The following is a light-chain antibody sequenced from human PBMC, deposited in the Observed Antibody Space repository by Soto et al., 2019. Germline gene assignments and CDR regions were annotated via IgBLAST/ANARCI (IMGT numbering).Light chain of an antibody. CDR2: KAS. CDR3: QQYNKYPLT. V-gene: IGKV1-5*03. Sequence: DIQMTQSPSILSASIGDRVTLTCRASQSVSTCLAWCQQKPGKAPRFLIYKASTLENSVPSRFSGSGSGTEFTLTISSQQPEDVAAYYYQQYNKYPLTFGGGTKVEIK. J-gene: IGKJ4*02. CDR1: QSVSTC.